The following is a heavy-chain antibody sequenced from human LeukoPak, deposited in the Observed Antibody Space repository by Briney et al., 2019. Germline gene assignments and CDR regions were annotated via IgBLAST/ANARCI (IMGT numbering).Heavy chain of an antibody. CDR1: GGSISSYY. Sequence: SETLSLTCTVSGGSISSYYWSWIRQPPGKGLEWIGYIYYSGSTNYNPSLKSRVTMSVDTSKNQFSLKLSSVTAADTAVYYCARELELRGRGLDFWGQGTLVTVSS. J-gene: IGHJ4*02. V-gene: IGHV4-59*12. CDR2: IYYSGST. CDR3: ARELELRGRGLDF. D-gene: IGHD1-7*01.